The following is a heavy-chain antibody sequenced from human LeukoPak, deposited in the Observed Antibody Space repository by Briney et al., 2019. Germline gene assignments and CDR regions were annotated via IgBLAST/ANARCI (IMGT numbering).Heavy chain of an antibody. V-gene: IGHV3-11*04. J-gene: IGHJ6*03. CDR1: GFSFSDYY. Sequence: TGGSLRLSCAASGFSFSDYYMGWVRQPPGKGLEWVSNIGTSSTTIYYADSVKGRFTISRDNAKNSLYLQMNSLRADDTAVYYCARFAAGGSYYYYMDVWGKGTTVTVSS. CDR2: IGTSSTTI. CDR3: ARFAAGGSYYYYMDV. D-gene: IGHD6-25*01.